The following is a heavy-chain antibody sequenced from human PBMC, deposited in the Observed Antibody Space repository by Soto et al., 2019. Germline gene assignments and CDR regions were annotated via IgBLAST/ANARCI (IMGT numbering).Heavy chain of an antibody. Sequence: GGSLRLSCAASGFTFSSYAMSWVRQAPGKGLEWVSAISGSGGSTYYADSVKGRFTISRDNSKNTLYLQMNSLRAEDTAVYYCASDPEYSSAPTPIMDVWGQGTTVTVSS. J-gene: IGHJ6*02. CDR2: ISGSGGST. D-gene: IGHD6-19*01. V-gene: IGHV3-23*01. CDR1: GFTFSSYA. CDR3: ASDPEYSSAPTPIMDV.